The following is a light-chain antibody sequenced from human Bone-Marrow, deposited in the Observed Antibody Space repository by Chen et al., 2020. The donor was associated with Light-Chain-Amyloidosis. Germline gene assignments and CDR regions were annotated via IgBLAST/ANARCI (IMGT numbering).Light chain of an antibody. V-gene: IGLV3-25*03. J-gene: IGLJ2*01. CDR3: QSADSSGTYEVI. Sequence: SYELTQPPSVSVSPGQTARITCSGDDLPTKYAYWYQQKPGQAPVLVIHRDTERPSGISERVSGSSSGTTATLTMSGVQAEDAADYHCQSADSSGTYEVIFGGGTKLTVL. CDR1: DLPTKY. CDR2: RDT.